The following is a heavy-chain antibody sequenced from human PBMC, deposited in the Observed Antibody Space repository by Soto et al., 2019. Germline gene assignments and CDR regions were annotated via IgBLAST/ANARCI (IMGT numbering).Heavy chain of an antibody. CDR3: ARTMVRTASAFDI. Sequence: PGESLKISCKGSGYTFTDYWIGWVRQLPGKGLEWMGIIYPGDSDTRYSPSFQGQVTISADKSISTAYLQWSSLKASDTAMYYCARTMVRTASAFDIWGQGTMVTVSS. D-gene: IGHD2-21*02. CDR1: GYTFTDYW. CDR2: IYPGDSDT. J-gene: IGHJ3*02. V-gene: IGHV5-51*01.